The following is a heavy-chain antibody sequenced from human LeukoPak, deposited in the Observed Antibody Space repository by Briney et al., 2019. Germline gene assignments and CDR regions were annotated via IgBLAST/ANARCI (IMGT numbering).Heavy chain of an antibody. J-gene: IGHJ6*03. CDR2: IRYDGSNK. CDR3: VTAATEDYYYYYYMDV. D-gene: IGHD2-15*01. CDR1: GFTFSSYG. V-gene: IGHV3-30*02. Sequence: GGSLRLSCAASGFTFSSYGMHWVRQAPGKGLEWVAFIRYDGSNKYYADSVKGRFTISRDNSKNTLYLQMNSLRAEDTAVYYCVTAATEDYYYYYYMDVWGKGTTVTISS.